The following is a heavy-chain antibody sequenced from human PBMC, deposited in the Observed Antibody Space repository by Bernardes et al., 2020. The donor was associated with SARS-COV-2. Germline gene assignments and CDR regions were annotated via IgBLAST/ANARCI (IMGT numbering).Heavy chain of an antibody. CDR3: ATGCGYYRSGGPFY. CDR2: FYPEDGET. D-gene: IGHD3-10*01. Sequence: ASVKVSCKVSGYTLTELSMHWVRQAPGKGLEWMGGFYPEDGETIYAQKFQGRVTMTEDTSTDTAYMELSSLRCEDTAVYYCATGCGYYRSGGPFYWVQGTLVTV. CDR1: GYTLTELS. J-gene: IGHJ4*02. V-gene: IGHV1-24*01.